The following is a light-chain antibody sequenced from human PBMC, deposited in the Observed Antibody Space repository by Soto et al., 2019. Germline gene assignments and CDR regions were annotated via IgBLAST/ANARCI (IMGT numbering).Light chain of an antibody. V-gene: IGLV2-14*03. J-gene: IGLJ2*01. CDR3: TSWTTSTTMI. CDR1: SSDIGAYNF. Sequence: QSALTQPASVSGSPGQSITISCTGTSSDIGAYNFVSWYQQHPGKAPKLMLYDVNNRPSGVSNRFSGSKSGNTASLTISGLHAEDEADYYCTSWTTSTTMIFGGGTKLTVL. CDR2: DVN.